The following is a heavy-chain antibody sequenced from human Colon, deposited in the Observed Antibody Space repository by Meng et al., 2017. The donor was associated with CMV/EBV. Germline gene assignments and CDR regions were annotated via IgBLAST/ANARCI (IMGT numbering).Heavy chain of an antibody. Sequence: LTCAVYGGSFSGYYWSWIRQPPGKGLEWIGEINHSGSTNYNPSLKSRVTISVDTSKNQFSLKLSSVTAADTAVYYCARTLTVPYFDYWGQGTLVTVS. CDR2: INHSGST. CDR1: GGSFSGYY. D-gene: IGHD4-11*01. J-gene: IGHJ4*02. V-gene: IGHV4-34*01. CDR3: ARTLTVPYFDY.